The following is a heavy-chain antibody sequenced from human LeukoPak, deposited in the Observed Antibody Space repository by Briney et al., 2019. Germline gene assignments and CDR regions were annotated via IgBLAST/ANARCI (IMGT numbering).Heavy chain of an antibody. CDR1: GFTFSSYA. CDR3: ARDGTDTAMVYYFDY. J-gene: IGHJ4*02. CDR2: ISYDGSNK. V-gene: IGHV3-30*04. D-gene: IGHD5-18*01. Sequence: GGSLRLSRAASGFTFSSYAMHWVRQAPGKGLEWVAVISYDGSNKYYADSVKGRFTISRDNSKNTLYLQMNSLRAEDTAVYYCARDGTDTAMVYYFDYWGQGTLVTVSS.